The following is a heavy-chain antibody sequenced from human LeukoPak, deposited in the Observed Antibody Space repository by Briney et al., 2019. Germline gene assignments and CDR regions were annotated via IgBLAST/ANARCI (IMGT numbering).Heavy chain of an antibody. Sequence: GGSLRLSCAASGFTFSTYEMNWVRQAPGKGLEWVSYISSSGTGDTIYQPDSVKGRFTISRDNAENSLYLQMNSMRAEDTAVYFCARARGDWDAFDIWGRGTMVTVSS. J-gene: IGHJ3*02. D-gene: IGHD2-21*02. V-gene: IGHV3-48*03. CDR1: GFTFSTYE. CDR2: ISSSGTGDTI. CDR3: ARARGDWDAFDI.